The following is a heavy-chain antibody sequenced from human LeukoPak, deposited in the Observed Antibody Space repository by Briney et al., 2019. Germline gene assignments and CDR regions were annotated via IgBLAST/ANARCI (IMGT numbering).Heavy chain of an antibody. D-gene: IGHD3-10*01. V-gene: IGHV3-21*01. CDR2: ISSSVSYI. CDR1: GFTFSNYS. Sequence: PGGSLRLSCAASGFTFSNYSMHWVRQAPGKGLEWVSSISSSVSYIYYPDSVKGRFTISRDNAKNSLYLQMNSLRAEDTAVYYCARGRISMVRGVPDYWGQGTLVTVSS. J-gene: IGHJ4*02. CDR3: ARGRISMVRGVPDY.